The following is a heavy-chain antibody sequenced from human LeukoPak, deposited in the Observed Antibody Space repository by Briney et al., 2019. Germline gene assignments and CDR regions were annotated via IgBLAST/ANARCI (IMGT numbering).Heavy chain of an antibody. V-gene: IGHV3-23*01. CDR1: GFTFSSYA. J-gene: IGHJ4*02. CDR3: AKDRPNYYGSNGHYYRRDGDY. D-gene: IGHD3-22*01. Sequence: HPGGSLRLSCAASGFTFSSYAMSWVRQCTGKGLEWVSSTSGDGGATYYSNSVKGRFTISRDNSRNTLYLQMNSLRAEDTAVYYCAKDRPNYYGSNGHYYRRDGDYWGQGTLVTVSS. CDR2: TSGDGGAT.